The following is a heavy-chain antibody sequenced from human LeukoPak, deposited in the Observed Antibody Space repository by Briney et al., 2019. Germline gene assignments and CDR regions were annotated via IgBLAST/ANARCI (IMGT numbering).Heavy chain of an antibody. V-gene: IGHV3-7*05. D-gene: IGHD3-22*01. CDR2: IKQDGSEK. J-gene: IGHJ4*02. Sequence: PGGSLRLSCAASGFTFSSYWMSWVRQAPGKGLELVANIKQDGSEKYYVDSVKGRFTISRDNAKNSLYLQMNSLRAEDTAVYYCARVFNYYDSSGYPHSLGYFDYWGQGTLVTVSS. CDR1: GFTFSSYW. CDR3: ARVFNYYDSSGYPHSLGYFDY.